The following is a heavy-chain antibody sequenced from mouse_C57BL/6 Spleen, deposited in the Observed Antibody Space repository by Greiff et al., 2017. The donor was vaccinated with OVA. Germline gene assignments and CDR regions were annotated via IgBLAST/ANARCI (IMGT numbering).Heavy chain of an antibody. CDR2: INPGSGGT. J-gene: IGHJ2*01. V-gene: IGHV1-54*01. CDR1: GYAFTNYL. Sequence: QVQLQQSGAELVRPGTSVKVSCKASGYAFTNYLIEWVKQRPGQGLEWIGVINPGSGGTNYNEKFKGKATLTADKSSSTAYMQLSSLTSEDSAVYICAREGDSSVYFYYWGQGTTRTVSS. CDR3: AREGDSSVYFYY. D-gene: IGHD3-2*02.